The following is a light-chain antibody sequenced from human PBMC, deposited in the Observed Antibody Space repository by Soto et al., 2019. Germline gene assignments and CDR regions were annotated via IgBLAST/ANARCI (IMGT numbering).Light chain of an antibody. Sequence: EIVLRQSPHTLSLSPGERATLSCWASESVSSSYLAWYQQRPGQAPRLLIYGASSRATGIPDRFSGSGSGTDFTLTISRLEPEDFAMYYCQQYSASPRTFGQGTKVDIK. V-gene: IGKV3-20*01. J-gene: IGKJ2*01. CDR2: GAS. CDR1: ESVSSSY. CDR3: QQYSASPRT.